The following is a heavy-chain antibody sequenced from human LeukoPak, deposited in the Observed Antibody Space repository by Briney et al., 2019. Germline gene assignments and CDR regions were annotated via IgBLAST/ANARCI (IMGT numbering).Heavy chain of an antibody. D-gene: IGHD1-7*01. Sequence: PSETLSLTCTVSGGSISSSAYYWGWIRQPPGKGLEWIGSIFYSGSTYYNPSLKSRVTISVATSKNQFSLKLSSVTAADSAVYYCAGLPSNNWNYADLLYCGQGALVTVSS. CDR1: GGSISSSAYY. J-gene: IGHJ4*02. CDR2: IFYSGST. V-gene: IGHV4-39*01. CDR3: AGLPSNNWNYADLLY.